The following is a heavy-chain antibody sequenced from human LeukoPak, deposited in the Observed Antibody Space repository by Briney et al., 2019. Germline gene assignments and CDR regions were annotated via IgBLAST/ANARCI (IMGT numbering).Heavy chain of an antibody. CDR1: GFTFSSYG. D-gene: IGHD5-24*01. Sequence: PGRSLRLSCAASGFTFSSYGMHWVRQAPGKGLEWVAVIWYDGSNKYYADSVKGRFTISRDNSKNTLYLQMNSLRAEDTAVYYCAKAPELQLNWFDPWGQGTLVTVSS. CDR2: IWYDGSNK. J-gene: IGHJ5*02. CDR3: AKAPELQLNWFDP. V-gene: IGHV3-33*06.